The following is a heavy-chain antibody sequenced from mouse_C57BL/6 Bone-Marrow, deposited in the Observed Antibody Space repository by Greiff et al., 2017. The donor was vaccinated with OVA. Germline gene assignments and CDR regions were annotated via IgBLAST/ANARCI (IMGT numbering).Heavy chain of an antibody. CDR2: IDPEDGDT. V-gene: IGHV14-2*01. J-gene: IGHJ4*01. Sequence: VQLQQSGAELVKPGASVKLSCTASGFNIKDYSMHWVKQRTEQGLEWIGRIDPEDGDTKYAPKFQGKATITADTSSNTAYMQLSSLTSEDTAVYYCARGGYSNLYYYAMDYWGQGTSVTVSS. CDR3: ARGGYSNLYYYAMDY. D-gene: IGHD2-5*01. CDR1: GFNIKDYS.